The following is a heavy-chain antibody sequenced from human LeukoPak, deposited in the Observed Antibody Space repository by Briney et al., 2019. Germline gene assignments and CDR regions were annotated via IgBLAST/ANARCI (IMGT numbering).Heavy chain of an antibody. CDR1: GGSISNGGYY. D-gene: IGHD4-17*01. V-gene: IGHV4-31*01. Sequence: SQTLSLTCTVSGGSISNGGYYWSWIRQHPGKGLEWIGYIYYSRSTYYNPSLKSPITISVDTSKNQFSLKLSSVTAADTAVYYCARVDGDYGDYYYYMDVWGEGTTVTVSS. CDR2: IYYSRST. CDR3: ARVDGDYGDYYYYMDV. J-gene: IGHJ6*03.